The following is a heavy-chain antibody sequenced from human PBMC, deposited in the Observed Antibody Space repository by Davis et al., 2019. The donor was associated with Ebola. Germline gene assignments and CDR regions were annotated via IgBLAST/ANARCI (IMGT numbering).Heavy chain of an antibody. CDR1: GGSISSSSYY. J-gene: IGHJ6*02. CDR2: IYYSGSS. CDR3: TRQSRSAYDSSGYPWDYNGLDV. V-gene: IGHV4-39*01. D-gene: IGHD3-22*01. Sequence: SETLSLTCTVSGGSISSSSYYWGWIRQPPGKGLEWIGSIYYSGSSYSNPSLMGRVAIFVDTSKNQFSLRLSSVTATDTAVYFCTRQSRSAYDSSGYPWDYNGLDVWGQGTTVTVPS.